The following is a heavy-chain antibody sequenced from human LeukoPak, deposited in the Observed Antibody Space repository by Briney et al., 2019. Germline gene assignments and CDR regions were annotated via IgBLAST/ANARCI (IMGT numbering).Heavy chain of an antibody. CDR2: ISGSGGST. V-gene: IGHV3-23*01. CDR3: ARDLSYSSSWSSDL. Sequence: GGSLRLSCAASGFTFSSYAMSWVRQAPGKGLEWVSAISGSGGSTYYADSVKGRFTISRDNSKNTLYLQMNSLRAEDTAVYYCARDLSYSSSWSSDLWGRGTLVTVSS. D-gene: IGHD6-13*01. CDR1: GFTFSSYA. J-gene: IGHJ2*01.